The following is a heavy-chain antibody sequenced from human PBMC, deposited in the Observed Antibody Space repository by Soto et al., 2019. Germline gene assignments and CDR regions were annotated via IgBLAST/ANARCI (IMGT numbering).Heavy chain of an antibody. J-gene: IGHJ3*01. Sequence: SLTCTVSGGSITSYSWSWVRQPPGKGLEWVGYIYYSGSTNYNPSLKSRVTISVDTSKNQFSLELRSVTAADTAVYYCARALWFGEFPNDAFDFWGRGTMVTVSS. CDR3: ARALWFGEFPNDAFDF. CDR2: IYYSGST. V-gene: IGHV4-59*01. D-gene: IGHD3-10*01. CDR1: GGSITSYS.